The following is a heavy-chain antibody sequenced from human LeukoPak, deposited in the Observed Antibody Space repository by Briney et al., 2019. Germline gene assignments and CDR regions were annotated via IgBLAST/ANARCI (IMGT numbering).Heavy chain of an antibody. D-gene: IGHD6-19*01. J-gene: IGHJ4*02. CDR3: GKVWRIAVAGSTEGY. CDR1: GFTFSSYA. V-gene: IGHV3-23*01. CDR2: ISGSGGST. Sequence: PGGSLRLSCAASGFTFSSYAMSWVRQGPGKGLEWVSAISGSGGSTYYADSGKGRFTISRDNSKNTLYLQMNSLRAEDTVVYYCGKVWRIAVAGSTEGYWGQGTLVTVSS.